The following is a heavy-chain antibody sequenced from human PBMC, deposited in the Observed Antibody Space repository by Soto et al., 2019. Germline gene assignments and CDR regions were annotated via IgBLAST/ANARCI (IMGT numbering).Heavy chain of an antibody. CDR3: ARHGPSIYYDFWSGYSPYYYYGMDV. J-gene: IGHJ6*02. V-gene: IGHV5-51*01. CDR2: IYPGDSDT. D-gene: IGHD3-3*01. CDR1: GYSFTSYW. Sequence: PGESLKISCKASGYSFTSYWIGWVRQMPGKGLEWMGIIYPGDSDTRYSPSFQGQVTISADKSISTAYLQWSSLKASDTAMYYCARHGPSIYYDFWSGYSPYYYYGMDVWGQGTTVTVSS.